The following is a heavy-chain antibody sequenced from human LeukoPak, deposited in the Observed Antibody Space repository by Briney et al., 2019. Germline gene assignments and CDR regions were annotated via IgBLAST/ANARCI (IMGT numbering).Heavy chain of an antibody. Sequence: PGGSLRLSCAASGFTFSSYEMNWVRQAPGKGLEWVSSISSSSSYIYYADSVKGHFTVSRDNSRNTLYLQMHSLRVEDTAVYYCARYQVGATVGYYYYYMDVWGKGTTVTISS. CDR3: ARYQVGATVGYYYYYMDV. D-gene: IGHD1-26*01. V-gene: IGHV3-21*04. CDR1: GFTFSSYE. CDR2: ISSSSSYI. J-gene: IGHJ6*03.